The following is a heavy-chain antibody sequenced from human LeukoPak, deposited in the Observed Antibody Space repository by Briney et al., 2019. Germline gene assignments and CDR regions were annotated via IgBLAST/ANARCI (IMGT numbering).Heavy chain of an antibody. CDR3: ARGLASPSSSWYLY. CDR1: GGSFSGYY. CDR2: INHSGST. D-gene: IGHD6-13*01. Sequence: SETLSLTCAVYGGSFSGYYWSWIRQPPGKGLEWIGEINHSGSTNYNPSLKSRVTISVDTSKNQFSLKLSSVTAADTAVYYCARGLASPSSSWYLYWGKGTLVTVSS. J-gene: IGHJ4*02. V-gene: IGHV4-34*01.